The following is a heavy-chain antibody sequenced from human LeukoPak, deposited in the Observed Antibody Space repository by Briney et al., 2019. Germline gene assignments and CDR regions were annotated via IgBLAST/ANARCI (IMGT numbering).Heavy chain of an antibody. CDR3: ARDSGGSYHYYGMDV. J-gene: IGHJ6*02. V-gene: IGHV4-31*03. D-gene: IGHD6-25*01. Sequence: SETLSLTCTVSSGSISSGGYYWRWIRQHPGRGLERIGCIYHSGTTYYNPSRKSRITITVDTSKNQFSLKLSSVTAADTAVYISARDSGGSYHYYGMDVWGQGTTVTVSS. CDR1: SGSISSGGYY. CDR2: IYHSGTT.